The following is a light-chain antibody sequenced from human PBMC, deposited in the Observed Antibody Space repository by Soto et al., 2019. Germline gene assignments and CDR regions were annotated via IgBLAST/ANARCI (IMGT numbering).Light chain of an antibody. CDR1: QSVSSR. CDR3: QHYNNWPPWT. J-gene: IGKJ1*01. Sequence: EIIMTQSPDIVSVSPGERATLSCRASQSVSSRLAWYQQKPGQAPRLLIHDASTRATGVPARFSGSGSGTEFTLTINSLQAEDFSIYYCQHYNNWPPWTFGQGTKVEIK. CDR2: DAS. V-gene: IGKV3-15*01.